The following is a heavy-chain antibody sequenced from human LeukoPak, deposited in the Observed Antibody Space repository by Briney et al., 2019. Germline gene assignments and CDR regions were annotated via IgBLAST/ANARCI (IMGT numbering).Heavy chain of an antibody. Sequence: KPSETLSLTCSVSIGSLSSYYWSWIRQPPGKGLEWIGYIFYSGNGSTNYNPSLKSRVTISVDTSRNQFSLKLSSVTAADTAVYYCAGHSSGWHLDYWGQGTLVTVSS. D-gene: IGHD6-19*01. J-gene: IGHJ4*02. CDR2: IFYSGNGST. V-gene: IGHV4-59*08. CDR1: IGSLSSYY. CDR3: AGHSSGWHLDY.